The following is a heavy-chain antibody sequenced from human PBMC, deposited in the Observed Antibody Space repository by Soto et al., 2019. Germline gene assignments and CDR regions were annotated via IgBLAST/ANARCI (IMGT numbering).Heavy chain of an antibody. J-gene: IGHJ4*02. CDR3: ARSIAPRPPYGFAY. CDR1: GGSITPTNW. CDR2: IYHSGST. V-gene: IGHV4-4*02. D-gene: IGHD6-6*01. Sequence: SETLSLTCAVSGGSITPTNWWIWVRQPPGKGLEWIGEIYHSGSTNYNPSLKSQVTISVDKSKNQFSLKVSSVTAADPAVYYCARSIAPRPPYGFAYWGQETLVPASP.